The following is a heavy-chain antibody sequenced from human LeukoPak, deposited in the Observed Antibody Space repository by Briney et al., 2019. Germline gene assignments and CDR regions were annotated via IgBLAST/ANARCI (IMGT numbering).Heavy chain of an antibody. Sequence: GGSLRVSCAASGFTFSSYAMSWVRQAPGKGLEWVSAISGSGGSTYYADSVKGRFTISRDNSKNTLYLQMNSLRAEDTAVYYCAKGEQMVQFPFDYWGQGTLVTVSS. CDR1: GFTFSSYA. D-gene: IGHD6-13*01. CDR3: AKGEQMVQFPFDY. CDR2: ISGSGGST. J-gene: IGHJ4*02. V-gene: IGHV3-23*01.